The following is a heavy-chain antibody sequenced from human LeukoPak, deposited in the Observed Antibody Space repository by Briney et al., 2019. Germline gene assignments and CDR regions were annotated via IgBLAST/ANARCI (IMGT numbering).Heavy chain of an antibody. CDR1: GYTFTSYG. CDR3: ARDPAALTMIEGDPFDI. D-gene: IGHD3-22*01. CDR2: ISAYNGNT. Sequence: ASVKVSCKASGYTFTSYGISWVRQAPGQGLEWMGWISAYNGNTNYAQKLKGRVTMTTDTSTSTAYMELRSLRSDDTAVYYCARDPAALTMIEGDPFDIWGQGTMVTVSS. J-gene: IGHJ3*02. V-gene: IGHV1-18*01.